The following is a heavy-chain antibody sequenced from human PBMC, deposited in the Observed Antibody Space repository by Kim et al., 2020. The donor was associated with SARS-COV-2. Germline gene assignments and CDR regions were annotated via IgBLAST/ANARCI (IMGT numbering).Heavy chain of an antibody. CDR1: GYSFTSYW. Sequence: GASLKISCKGSGYSFTSYWIGWVRQMPGKGLEWMGIIYPGDSDTRYSPSFQGQVTISADKSISTAYLQWSSLKASDTAMYYCARQGQYYDYAFDYWGQGTLVTVSS. CDR3: ARQGQYYDYAFDY. V-gene: IGHV5-51*01. J-gene: IGHJ4*02. CDR2: IYPGDSDT. D-gene: IGHD3-16*01.